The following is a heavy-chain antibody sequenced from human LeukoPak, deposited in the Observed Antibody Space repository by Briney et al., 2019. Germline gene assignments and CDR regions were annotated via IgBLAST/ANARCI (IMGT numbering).Heavy chain of an antibody. CDR1: GFTFSSYA. CDR3: AKSVAIYFYYGLDV. CDR2: ISGSGGST. Sequence: GGSLRLSCAASGFTFSSYAMSWVRQAPGKGLEWVSAISGSGGSTYYADSVKGRSTISRDNSENTLYLQMNSLRAEDTAAYYCAKSVAIYFYYGLDVWGQGTTVAVSS. J-gene: IGHJ6*02. V-gene: IGHV3-23*01. D-gene: IGHD3-3*01.